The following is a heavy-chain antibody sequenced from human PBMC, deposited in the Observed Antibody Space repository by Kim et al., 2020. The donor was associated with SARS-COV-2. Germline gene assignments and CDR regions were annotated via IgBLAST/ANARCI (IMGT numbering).Heavy chain of an antibody. CDR3: ARGSDGYNFWYYYYGMDV. V-gene: IGHV3-30*03. Sequence: GGSLRLSCAASGFTFSSYGMHWVRQAPGKGLEWVAVISYDGSNKYYADSVEGRFTISRDNSKNTLYLQMNSLRAEDTAVYYCARGSDGYNFWYYYYGMDVWAQGTTVTVSS. D-gene: IGHD3-3*01. J-gene: IGHJ6*02. CDR2: ISYDGSNK. CDR1: GFTFSSYG.